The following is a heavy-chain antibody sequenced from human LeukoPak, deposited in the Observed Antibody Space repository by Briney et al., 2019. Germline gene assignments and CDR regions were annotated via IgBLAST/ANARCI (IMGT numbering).Heavy chain of an antibody. D-gene: IGHD3-10*01. J-gene: IGHJ4*02. CDR3: ARSQNYYGSGDY. CDR1: GFTFSGYP. CDR2: ISYDGSNK. Sequence: PGKSLRLSCAASGFTFSGYPIHWVRQAPGKGLEWVAVISYDGSNKYYADSVKGRFTISRDNSKNTLYLQMNSLRAEDTAVYYCARSQNYYGSGDYWSQGTLVTVSS. V-gene: IGHV3-30-3*01.